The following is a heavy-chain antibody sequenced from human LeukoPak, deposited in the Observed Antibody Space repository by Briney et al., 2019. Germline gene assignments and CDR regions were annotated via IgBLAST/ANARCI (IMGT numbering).Heavy chain of an antibody. Sequence: PGGSLRLSCAASGFTFSSYAMSWVRQAPGKGLEWVSAISGSGGSTYYADSVKGRFTISRDNSKNTLYLQMNSLRAEDTAVYYCAKGGYCSSTSCYGIDYWGQGTLVTVSS. J-gene: IGHJ4*02. D-gene: IGHD2-2*01. CDR3: AKGGYCSSTSCYGIDY. CDR1: GFTFSSYA. CDR2: ISGSGGST. V-gene: IGHV3-23*01.